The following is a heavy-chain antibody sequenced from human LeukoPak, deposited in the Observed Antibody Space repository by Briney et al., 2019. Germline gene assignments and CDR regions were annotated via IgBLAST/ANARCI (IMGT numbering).Heavy chain of an antibody. CDR2: INAGNGNT. D-gene: IGHD2-2*02. CDR1: GYTFTSYA. V-gene: IGHV1-3*01. CDR3: ARGYCSSTSCYKGVNWFDP. J-gene: IGHJ5*02. Sequence: GASVKVSCKASGYTFTSYAMHWVRQAPGQRLEWMGWINAGNGNTKYSQKFQGRVTITRDTSASTAYMELSSLRSEDTAVYYCARGYCSSTSCYKGVNWFDPWGQGTLVTVSS.